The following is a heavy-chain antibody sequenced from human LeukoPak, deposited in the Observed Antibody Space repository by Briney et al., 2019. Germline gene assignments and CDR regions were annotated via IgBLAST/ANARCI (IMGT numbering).Heavy chain of an antibody. CDR1: GFTFSSYS. V-gene: IGHV3-23*01. CDR2: ISPSGGIT. CDR3: ARDSSGIAAAGHYWYFDL. D-gene: IGHD6-13*01. J-gene: IGHJ2*01. Sequence: GGSLRLSCAASGFTFSSYSMNWVRQAPGKGLGWVSGISPSGGITYYTDSVKGRFTISRDNSKNTVYLQMNSLRAEDTAVYYCARDSSGIAAAGHYWYFDLWGRGTLVTVSS.